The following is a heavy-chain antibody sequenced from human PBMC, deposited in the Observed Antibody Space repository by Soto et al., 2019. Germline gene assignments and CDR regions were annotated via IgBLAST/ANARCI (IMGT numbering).Heavy chain of an antibody. Sequence: QVQLVQSGAEVKKPGASVKVSCKASGYTFTSYGISWVRQAPGQGLEWMGWISAYNGNTNYAQKLQGRVTMTTDTSTSTAYRELRSLRSDDTDVYYCARETPGIAVAVSFDYWGQGTLVTVSS. CDR3: ARETPGIAVAVSFDY. CDR1: GYTFTSYG. CDR2: ISAYNGNT. V-gene: IGHV1-18*04. D-gene: IGHD6-19*01. J-gene: IGHJ4*02.